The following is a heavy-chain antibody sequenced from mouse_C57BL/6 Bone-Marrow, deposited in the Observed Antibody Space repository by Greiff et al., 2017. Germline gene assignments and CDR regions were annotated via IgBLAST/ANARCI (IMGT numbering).Heavy chain of an antibody. CDR3: ARWYYYPYAMDY. CDR1: GYTFTSYW. Sequence: QVQLKQPGAELVKPGASVKLSCKASGYTFTSYWMHWVKQRPGQGLEWIGMIHPNSGSTNYNEKFKSKATLTVDKSSSTAYMQLSSLTSEDSAVYYCARWYYYPYAMDYWGQGTSVTVSS. J-gene: IGHJ4*01. D-gene: IGHD1-1*01. CDR2: IHPNSGST. V-gene: IGHV1-64*01.